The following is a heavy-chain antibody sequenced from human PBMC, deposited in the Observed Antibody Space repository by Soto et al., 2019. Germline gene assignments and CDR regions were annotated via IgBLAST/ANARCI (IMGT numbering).Heavy chain of an antibody. CDR3: ATPLGDEAGGAFDI. J-gene: IGHJ3*02. CDR1: GYRFTSYW. V-gene: IGHV5-10-1*01. D-gene: IGHD2-8*02. CDR2: IDPSDSYT. Sequence: VESVTISCKGSGYRFTSYWIICVRQMPGKGLEWMGRIDPSDSYTNYSPSFQGHVTISADKSISTAYLQWSSLKASDTAMYYSATPLGDEAGGAFDIWGQGTLVTGSS.